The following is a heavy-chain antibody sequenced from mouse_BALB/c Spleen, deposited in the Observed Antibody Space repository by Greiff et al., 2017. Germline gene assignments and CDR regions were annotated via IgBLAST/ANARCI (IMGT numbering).Heavy chain of an antibody. V-gene: IGHV2-9*02. Sequence: VHLVESGPGLVAPSQSLSITCTVSGFSLTSYGVHWVRQPPGKGLEWLGVIWAGGSTNYNSALMSRLSISKDNSKSQVFLKMNSLQTDDTAMYYCARDGGYDGSAMDYWGQGTSVTVSS. D-gene: IGHD2-2*01. CDR1: GFSLTSYG. J-gene: IGHJ4*01. CDR2: IWAGGST. CDR3: ARDGGYDGSAMDY.